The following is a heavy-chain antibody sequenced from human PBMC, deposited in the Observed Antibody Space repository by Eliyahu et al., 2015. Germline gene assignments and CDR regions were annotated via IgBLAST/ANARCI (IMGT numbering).Heavy chain of an antibody. D-gene: IGHD5-24*01. CDR3: ARRGGLVEMATYYFDY. CDR2: IYYSGST. V-gene: IGHV4-39*01. J-gene: IGHJ4*02. Sequence: QLQLQESGPGLVKPSETLSLTCTVSGGSISSSSYYWGWIRQPPGKGLEWIGSIYYSGSTYYNPSLKSRVTISVDTSKNQFSLKLSSVTAADTAVYYCARRGGLVEMATYYFDYWGQGTLVTVSS. CDR1: GGSISSSSYY.